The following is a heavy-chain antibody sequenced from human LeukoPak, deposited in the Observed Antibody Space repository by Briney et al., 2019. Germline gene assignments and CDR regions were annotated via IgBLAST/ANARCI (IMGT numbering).Heavy chain of an antibody. D-gene: IGHD6-19*01. Sequence: SETLSLTCAVYGGSFSGYYWCWIRQPPGKGLEWIGEINHSGSTNYNPSLKSRVTISVDTSKNQFSLKLSSVTAADTAVYYCASGYSSGWPDYWGQGTLVTVSS. CDR1: GGSFSGYY. CDR3: ASGYSSGWPDY. J-gene: IGHJ4*02. CDR2: INHSGST. V-gene: IGHV4-34*01.